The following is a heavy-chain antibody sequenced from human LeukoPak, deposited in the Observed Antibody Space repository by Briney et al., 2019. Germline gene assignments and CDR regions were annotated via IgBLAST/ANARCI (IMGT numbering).Heavy chain of an antibody. V-gene: IGHV3-74*01. Sequence: PGGSLRLSCAASGFTFSSYWMHCVRQAPGKGLVWVSRINSDGSSTSYADSVKGRFTISRDNAKNALYLQMNSLRAEDTAVYYCARELLYYDILTGYSPSHNFDYWGQGTLVTVSS. D-gene: IGHD3-9*01. CDR3: ARELLYYDILTGYSPSHNFDY. J-gene: IGHJ4*02. CDR1: GFTFSSYW. CDR2: INSDGSST.